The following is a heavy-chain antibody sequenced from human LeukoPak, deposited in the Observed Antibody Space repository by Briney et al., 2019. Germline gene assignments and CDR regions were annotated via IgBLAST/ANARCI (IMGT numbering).Heavy chain of an antibody. D-gene: IGHD3-10*01. Sequence: GGSLRLSCAASGFTFSSYGMHWVRQAPGKGLEWVAFIRYDGSNKYYADSVKGRFTISRGNSKNTLYLQMNSLRAEDTAVYYCARDYYGSGSYPNDAFDIWGQGTMVTVSS. CDR2: IRYDGSNK. CDR1: GFTFSSYG. J-gene: IGHJ3*02. V-gene: IGHV3-30*02. CDR3: ARDYYGSGSYPNDAFDI.